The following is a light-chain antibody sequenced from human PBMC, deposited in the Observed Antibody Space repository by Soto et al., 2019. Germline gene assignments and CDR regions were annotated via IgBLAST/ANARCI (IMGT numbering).Light chain of an antibody. CDR3: QSHDSSLSGHVV. CDR2: GNS. J-gene: IGLJ2*01. V-gene: IGLV1-40*01. CDR1: SSNIGAGYD. Sequence: QSVPTQPPSVSGAPGQRVTISCTGSSSNIGAGYDVHWYQQLPGTAPKLLIYGNSNRPSGVPDRFSGSKSGTSASLAITGLQAEDEADYYCQSHDSSLSGHVVFGGGTKLTVL.